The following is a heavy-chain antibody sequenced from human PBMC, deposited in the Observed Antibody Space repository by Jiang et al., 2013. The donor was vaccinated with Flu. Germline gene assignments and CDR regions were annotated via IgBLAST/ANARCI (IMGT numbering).Heavy chain of an antibody. Sequence: YISSSGSTIYYADSVKGRFTISRDNAKNSLYLQMNSLRAEDTAVYYCARDLVPGRPDAFDIWGQGTMVTVSS. V-gene: IGHV3-48*03. D-gene: IGHD3-16*01. CDR2: ISSSGSTI. J-gene: IGHJ3*02. CDR3: ARDLVPGRPDAFDI.